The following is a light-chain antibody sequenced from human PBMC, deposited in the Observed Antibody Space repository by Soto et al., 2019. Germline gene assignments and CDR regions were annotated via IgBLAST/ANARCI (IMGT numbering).Light chain of an antibody. Sequence: EIVLTQSPATLSLSPGERATLSCRASQSVSRYLAWYQQKPGQAPRLLIYDASNRATGIPARFSGSGSGTDFTLSMSGLEPEDFAVYYCQQRSNWPPITFXQGTRMEIK. CDR3: QQRSNWPPIT. V-gene: IGKV3-11*01. CDR2: DAS. CDR1: QSVSRY. J-gene: IGKJ5*01.